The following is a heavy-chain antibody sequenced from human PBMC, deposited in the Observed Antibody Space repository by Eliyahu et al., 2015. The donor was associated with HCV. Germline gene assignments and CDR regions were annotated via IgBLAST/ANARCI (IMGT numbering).Heavy chain of an antibody. CDR1: GFTFRNXA. CDR3: AKVIVGTWNYDSFDS. J-gene: IGHJ4*02. Sequence: EVHLLESGGGSVQPGGSLXLSCXASGFTFRNXAMSWVRQAPGKGLEWVSDIDTXGFNKYYAESVKGRFTVSRDNSKNTMYLQMSSLRDEDTAVYYCAKVIVGTWNYDSFDSWGQGTLVTVAS. CDR2: IDTXGFNK. V-gene: IGHV3-23*05. D-gene: IGHD3-16*01.